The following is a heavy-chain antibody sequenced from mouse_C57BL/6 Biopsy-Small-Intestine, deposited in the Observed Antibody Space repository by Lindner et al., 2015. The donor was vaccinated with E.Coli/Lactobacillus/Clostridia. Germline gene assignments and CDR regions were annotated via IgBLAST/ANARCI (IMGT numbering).Heavy chain of an antibody. CDR1: GYTFTGYY. CDR3: ARATGDQDIDY. CDR2: INPSSGGT. V-gene: IGHV1-53*01. Sequence: SVKVSCKASGYTFTGYYIHWVRQAPGQGLEWMGWINPSSGGTNYPQKFQGRVTMTRDTSINTAYMELSRLRSDDTAVFYCARATGDQDIDYWGQGTLVTVSS. D-gene: IGHD4-1*02. J-gene: IGHJ4*01.